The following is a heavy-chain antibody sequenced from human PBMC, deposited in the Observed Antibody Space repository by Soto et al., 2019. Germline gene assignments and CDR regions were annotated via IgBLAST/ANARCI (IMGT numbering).Heavy chain of an antibody. D-gene: IGHD3-22*01. J-gene: IGHJ6*02. CDR1: GGTFNNYA. CDR2: TIPMFGTT. CDR3: TRCGIRYHSIGYYLGIDGMDV. Sequence: QVQLVQSGAEVKKPESSVRVSCKASGGTFNNYAITWVRQAPGQGLEWLGGTIPMFGTTNYAEKLRGRATMTADESTNTAYMGRSSVRSEDTAIYYCTRCGIRYHSIGYYLGIDGMDVWGQGTTVIVSS. V-gene: IGHV1-69*12.